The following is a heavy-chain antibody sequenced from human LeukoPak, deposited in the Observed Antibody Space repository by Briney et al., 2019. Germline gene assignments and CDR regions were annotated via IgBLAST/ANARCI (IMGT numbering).Heavy chain of an antibody. CDR2: IKQDGSEK. CDR3: ARDRRYDFWSGYLRGFDY. Sequence: GGSLRLSRAASGFTFSSYWMSWVRQAPGKGLEWVANIKQDGSEKYYVDSVKGRFTISRDNAKNSLYLQMNSLRAEDTAVYYCARDRRYDFWSGYLRGFDYWGQGTLVTVSS. D-gene: IGHD3-3*01. J-gene: IGHJ4*02. V-gene: IGHV3-7*01. CDR1: GFTFSSYW.